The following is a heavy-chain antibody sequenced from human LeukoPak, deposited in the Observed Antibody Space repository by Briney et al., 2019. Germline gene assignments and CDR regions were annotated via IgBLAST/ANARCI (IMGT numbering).Heavy chain of an antibody. D-gene: IGHD3-22*01. CDR2: IRYDGSNK. CDR1: GFTFSNYG. CDR3: AKEGWYYYDSSGYYNAFDI. V-gene: IGHV3-30*02. J-gene: IGHJ3*02. Sequence: GGSLRLSCAASGFTFSNYGMHWVRQAPGKGLEWVTFIRYDGSNKYYADSVKGRFTISRDNSKNTLYLQMNSLRAEDTAVYYCAKEGWYYYDSSGYYNAFDIWGQGTMVTVSS.